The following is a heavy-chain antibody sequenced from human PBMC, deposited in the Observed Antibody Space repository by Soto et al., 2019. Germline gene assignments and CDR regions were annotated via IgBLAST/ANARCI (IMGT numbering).Heavy chain of an antibody. J-gene: IGHJ5*02. CDR2: IKQDGSEK. Sequence: GGSLRLSCAASGFTFSSYWMSWVRQAPGKGLEWVANIKQDGSEKYYVDSVKGRFTISRDNAKNSLYLQMNSLRAEDTAVYYCARDRGPVAGGPLSPWGQGTLVTVSS. V-gene: IGHV3-7*05. CDR3: ARDRGPVAGGPLSP. CDR1: GFTFSSYW. D-gene: IGHD6-19*01.